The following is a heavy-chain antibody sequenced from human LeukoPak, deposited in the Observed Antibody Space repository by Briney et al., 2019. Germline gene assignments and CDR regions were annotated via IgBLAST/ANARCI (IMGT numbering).Heavy chain of an antibody. J-gene: IGHJ4*02. D-gene: IGHD2-15*01. V-gene: IGHV4-34*01. CDR3: AREDCSGGSCSSFDY. CDR2: INHSGST. Sequence: SETLSLTCAVYGGSFSGYYWSWIRQPPGKGLEWIGEINHSGSTNYTSALKSRVTISVDTSKNQFSLKLNSVTAADTAVYYCAREDCSGGSCSSFDYWGQGTLVTVSS. CDR1: GGSFSGYY.